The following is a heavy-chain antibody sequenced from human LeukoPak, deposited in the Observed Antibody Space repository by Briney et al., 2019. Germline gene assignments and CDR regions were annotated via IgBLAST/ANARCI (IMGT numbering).Heavy chain of an antibody. Sequence: HPGGSLRLSCVASGFSFNDYWMSWVRQAPGKGLEWVSYISSSGSTIYYADSVKGRFTFSRDNAENSLYLQMNSLSAEDTAVYYCARAERLVRGVVFDYWGQGTLVTVSS. V-gene: IGHV3-48*04. CDR1: GFSFNDYW. CDR2: ISSSGSTI. CDR3: ARAERLVRGVVFDY. J-gene: IGHJ4*02. D-gene: IGHD3-10*01.